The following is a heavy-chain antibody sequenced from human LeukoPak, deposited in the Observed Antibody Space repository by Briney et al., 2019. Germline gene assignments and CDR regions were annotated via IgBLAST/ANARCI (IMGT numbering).Heavy chain of an antibody. CDR3: ARGNKYYYDSSGSYFDY. D-gene: IGHD3-22*01. V-gene: IGHV1-69*02. J-gene: IGHJ4*02. CDR2: IIPILGIA. CDR1: GGTFSSYT. Sequence: ASVKVSCKASGGTFSSYTISWARQAPGQGLEWMGRIIPILGIANYAQKFRGRVTITADKSTSTAYMELSSLRSEDTAVYYCARGNKYYYDSSGSYFDYWGQGTLVTVSS.